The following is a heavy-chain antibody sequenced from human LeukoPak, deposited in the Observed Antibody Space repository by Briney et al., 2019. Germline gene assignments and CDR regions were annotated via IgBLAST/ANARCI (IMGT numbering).Heavy chain of an antibody. Sequence: PGGTLRLSCAASGFTFSSYGMSWVRQAPGKGLEWVSAISGSGGSTYYADSVKGRFTISRDNSKNTLYLQMNSLRVDDTAVYYCADGSGNVDYWGQGALVTVSS. D-gene: IGHD3-10*01. CDR3: ADGSGNVDY. CDR2: ISGSGGST. V-gene: IGHV3-23*01. J-gene: IGHJ4*02. CDR1: GFTFSSYG.